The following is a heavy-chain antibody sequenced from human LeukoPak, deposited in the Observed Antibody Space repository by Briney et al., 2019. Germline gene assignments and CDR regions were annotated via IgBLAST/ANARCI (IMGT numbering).Heavy chain of an antibody. V-gene: IGHV3-73*01. CDR1: GFTFSGSA. CDR2: FRSKANSYAT. Sequence: PGGSLRLSCAASGFTFSGSAMPWVRQASGKGLERVGRFRSKANSYATASAASEKGRFTISRDDSKNTAYLQINSLKTEDTAVYYCTSAAYCCGACQGNAFDIWGQGTMVTVSS. CDR3: TSAAYCCGACQGNAFDI. D-gene: IGHD2-21*02. J-gene: IGHJ3*02.